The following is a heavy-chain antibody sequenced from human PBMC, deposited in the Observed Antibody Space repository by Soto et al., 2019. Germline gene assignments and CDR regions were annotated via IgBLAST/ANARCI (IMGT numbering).Heavy chain of an antibody. J-gene: IGHJ6*02. D-gene: IGHD3-16*01. CDR3: AKDVLGFHSLGDYYYGMDV. CDR1: GFSFSSYA. CDR2: ISGSGGNT. Sequence: EVQLLESGGGLVQPGGSLRLSCAASGFSFSSYAMSWVRQAPGKGLEWVSAISGSGGNTYYADSVKGRFTISRDNSKNTLSLQMNSLRADDTAVYYCAKDVLGFHSLGDYYYGMDVWGQGTTVTVSS. V-gene: IGHV3-23*01.